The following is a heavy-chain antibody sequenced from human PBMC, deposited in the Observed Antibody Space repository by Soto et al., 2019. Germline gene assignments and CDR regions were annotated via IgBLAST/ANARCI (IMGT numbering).Heavy chain of an antibody. D-gene: IGHD3-3*01. CDR2: IIPIFGTA. CDR3: ARTKTYDFWSGYYLSWFDP. CDR1: GGTFSSYA. Sequence: SVKVSCKASGGTFSSYAISRVRQAPGQGLEWMGGIIPIFGTANYAQKFQGRVTITADESTSTAYMELSSLRSEDTAVYYCARTKTYDFWSGYYLSWFDPWGQGTLVTVSS. V-gene: IGHV1-69*13. J-gene: IGHJ5*02.